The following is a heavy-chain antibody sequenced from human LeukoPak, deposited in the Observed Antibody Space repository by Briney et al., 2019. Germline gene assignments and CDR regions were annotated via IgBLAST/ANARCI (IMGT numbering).Heavy chain of an antibody. D-gene: IGHD4-11*01. V-gene: IGHV3-48*01. CDR3: ARDPRTYYNNYGFYYYMDV. Sequence: GGSLRLSCAASGFTFSSYSMNWVRQAPGKGLEWISYISSSSSTIYYADSVKGRFTISRDNAKNSPYLQMNSLRAEDTAVYYCARDPRTYYNNYGFYYYMDVWGTGTTITVSS. J-gene: IGHJ6*03. CDR2: ISSSSSTI. CDR1: GFTFSSYS.